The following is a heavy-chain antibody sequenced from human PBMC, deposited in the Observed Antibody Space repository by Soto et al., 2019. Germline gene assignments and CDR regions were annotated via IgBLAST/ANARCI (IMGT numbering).Heavy chain of an antibody. Sequence: PSETLSLTCAVNGRSFFGSSWSWIRKPPGKGLEWIGEINHSGSTNYNPSLKSRVTISVDTSKNQFSLKLSTVTAADTAVYYCARDLWGYCGTDCYPLDVWGQGTTVS. V-gene: IGHV4-34*01. CDR3: ARDLWGYCGTDCYPLDV. CDR2: INHSGST. D-gene: IGHD2-21*02. J-gene: IGHJ6*02. CDR1: GRSFFGSS.